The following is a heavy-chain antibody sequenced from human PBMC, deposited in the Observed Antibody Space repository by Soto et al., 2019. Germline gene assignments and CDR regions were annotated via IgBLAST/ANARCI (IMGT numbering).Heavy chain of an antibody. J-gene: IGHJ4*02. V-gene: IGHV3-20*04. D-gene: IGHD2-21*02. Sequence: PGGSLRLSCAASGFTFDDYGMSWVRQAPGKGLEWVSGINWNGGSTGYADSVKGRFTISRDNAKNSLYLQMNSLRAKDTALYYCAMNCGGDCLHPFDYWGQGTLVTVSS. CDR2: INWNGGST. CDR1: GFTFDDYG. CDR3: AMNCGGDCLHPFDY.